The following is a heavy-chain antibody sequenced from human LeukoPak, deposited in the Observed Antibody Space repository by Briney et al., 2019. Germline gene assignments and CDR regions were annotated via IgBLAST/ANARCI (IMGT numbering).Heavy chain of an antibody. CDR1: GFTFSSYS. D-gene: IGHD3-22*01. CDR2: ISSSSSYI. Sequence: GGSLRLSCAASGFTFSSYSMNWVRQAPGKGLEWVSSISSSSSYIYYADLVKGRFTISRDNAKNSLYLQMNSLRAEDTAVYYCARGLQIVVVITTDEQDAFDIWGQGTMVTVSS. V-gene: IGHV3-21*01. J-gene: IGHJ3*02. CDR3: ARGLQIVVVITTDEQDAFDI.